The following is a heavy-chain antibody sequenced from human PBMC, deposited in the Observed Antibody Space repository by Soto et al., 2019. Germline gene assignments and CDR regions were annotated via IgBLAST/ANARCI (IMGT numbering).Heavy chain of an antibody. J-gene: IGHJ4*02. CDR1: GLTISRFV. CDR2: ISYDGSNQ. Sequence: GGCLILPCAASGLTISRFVMHWVRQAPGKGLEWVAFISYDGSNQYYADSVKGRFTISRDNSKNTLYLQMNSLRAEDTAVYYCARPGRDIWSGRNFFDYWGQGTLVTVSS. D-gene: IGHD3-3*01. V-gene: IGHV3-30*03. CDR3: ARPGRDIWSGRNFFDY.